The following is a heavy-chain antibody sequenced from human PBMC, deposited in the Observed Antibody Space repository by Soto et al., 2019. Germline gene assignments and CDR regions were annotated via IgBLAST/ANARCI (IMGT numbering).Heavy chain of an antibody. Sequence: EVQLVESGGGLVKPGGSLRLSCAASGFTFSSYSMNWVRQAPGKGLEWVSSISSSSSYIYYADSVKGRFTISRDNAKNPLYLQMNSLRAEDTAVYYCARDSYDSSGYYSIFDYWGQGTLVTVSS. D-gene: IGHD3-22*01. V-gene: IGHV3-21*01. CDR3: ARDSYDSSGYYSIFDY. CDR2: ISSSSSYI. CDR1: GFTFSSYS. J-gene: IGHJ4*02.